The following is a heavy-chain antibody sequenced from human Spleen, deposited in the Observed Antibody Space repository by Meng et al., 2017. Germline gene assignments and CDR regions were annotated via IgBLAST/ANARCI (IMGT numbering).Heavy chain of an antibody. V-gene: IGHV3-74*03. CDR1: GFTFSSYN. J-gene: IGHJ6*02. Sequence: GESLKISCAASGFTFSSYNMHWVRQTPGEGLVWVSRINTDASSTTYADSVKGRFTISRDDAKNTVYLQMNSLRAEDTAVYYCARDVSLITIFGVVISDYGMDVWGQGTTVTVSS. D-gene: IGHD3-3*01. CDR2: INTDASST. CDR3: ARDVSLITIFGVVISDYGMDV.